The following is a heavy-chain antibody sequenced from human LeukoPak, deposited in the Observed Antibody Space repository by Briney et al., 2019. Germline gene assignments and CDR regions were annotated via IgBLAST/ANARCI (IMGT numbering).Heavy chain of an antibody. Sequence: ASVKVSCKASGYTFTSYGISWVRQAPGQGLEWMGWISAYNGNTNYAQKLQGRVTMTTDTSTSTAYMELRSLRSDDTAVYYCARSLSYYYDSSGYYYDAFDIWGQGTMVTVSS. CDR2: ISAYNGNT. D-gene: IGHD3-22*01. J-gene: IGHJ3*02. V-gene: IGHV1-18*01. CDR3: ARSLSYYYDSSGYYYDAFDI. CDR1: GYTFTSYG.